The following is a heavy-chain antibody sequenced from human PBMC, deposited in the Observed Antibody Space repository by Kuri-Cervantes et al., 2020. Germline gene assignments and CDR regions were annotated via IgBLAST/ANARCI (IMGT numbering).Heavy chain of an antibody. J-gene: IGHJ4*02. CDR3: TRDSRPITFNFDY. V-gene: IGHV3-49*04. CDR1: GFTFGDYA. CDR2: IRSKAYGGTT. D-gene: IGHD3-16*01. Sequence: GGSLRLSCTASGFTFGDYAMSWVRQAPGKGLEWVGFIRSKAYGGTTEYAASVKGRFTISRDDSKSIAYLQMYSLKTEDTAVYYCTRDSRPITFNFDYWGQGTLVTVSS.